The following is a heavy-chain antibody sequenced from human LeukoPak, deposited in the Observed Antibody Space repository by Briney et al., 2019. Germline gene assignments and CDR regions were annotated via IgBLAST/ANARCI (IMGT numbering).Heavy chain of an antibody. CDR1: GGSISSYY. D-gene: IGHD1-1*01. CDR3: AGGELAYYFDY. CDR2: IYYSGST. V-gene: IGHV4-59*01. Sequence: SETLSLTCTVSGGSISSYYWSWIRQPPGKGLEWIGYIYYSGSTNYNPSLKSRVTISVGTSKNQFSLKLSSVTAADTAVYYCAGGELAYYFDYWGQGTLVTVSS. J-gene: IGHJ4*02.